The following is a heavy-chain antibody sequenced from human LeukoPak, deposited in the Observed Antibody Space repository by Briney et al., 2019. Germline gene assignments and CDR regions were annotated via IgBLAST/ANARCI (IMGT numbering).Heavy chain of an antibody. Sequence: SETLSLTCTVFGASISSGDYYWTWIRQHPGKGLEWIGYIHYSGSTYYNPSLKSRVTISVDTSKNQFSLKLSSVTAADTAVYYCARLYDTSGSLYFHHWGQGTLVTVSS. V-gene: IGHV4-31*03. D-gene: IGHD3-22*01. J-gene: IGHJ1*01. CDR1: GASISSGDYY. CDR2: IHYSGST. CDR3: ARLYDTSGSLYFHH.